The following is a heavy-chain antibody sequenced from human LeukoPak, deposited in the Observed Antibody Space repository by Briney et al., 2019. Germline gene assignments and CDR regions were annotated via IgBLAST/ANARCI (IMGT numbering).Heavy chain of an antibody. CDR2: IWYDGSNK. J-gene: IGHJ4*02. Sequence: SGTSLRLSCEASGSTFISYLIHWVRQAPGKGLEWVAVIWYDGSNKYYADSVKGRFTISRDNSKNTLYLQMNSLRAEDTAVYYCARDQGGSLDYWGQGTLVTVSS. CDR3: ARDQGGSLDY. CDR1: GSTFISYL. V-gene: IGHV3-33*08. D-gene: IGHD5-12*01.